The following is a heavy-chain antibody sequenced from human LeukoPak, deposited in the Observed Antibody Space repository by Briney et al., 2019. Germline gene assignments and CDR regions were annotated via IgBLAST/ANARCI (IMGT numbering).Heavy chain of an antibody. D-gene: IGHD2-21*02. CDR3: ARAYCGGDCYSLFDY. CDR1: GYSFTIYW. CDR2: INPGDSDT. J-gene: IGHJ4*02. V-gene: IGHV5-51*01. Sequence: GESLKISCKGSGYSFTIYWIGWVRQMPGKGLEWMGIINPGDSDTRYSPSFQGQVTISADKSISTAYLQWSSLKASDTAMYYCARAYCGGDCYSLFDYWGQGTLVTVSS.